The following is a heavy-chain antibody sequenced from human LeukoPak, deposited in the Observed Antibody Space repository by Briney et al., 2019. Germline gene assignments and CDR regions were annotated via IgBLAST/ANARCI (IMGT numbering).Heavy chain of an antibody. CDR3: ARGPMGQDIVVVVAATPPVYFQH. CDR1: GGSFSGYY. Sequence: SETLSLTCAVYGGSFSGYYWSWIRQPPGKGLEWIGEINHSGSTNYNPSLKSRVTISVDTSKNQFSLKLSSVTAADTAVYYCARGPMGQDIVVVVAATPPVYFQHWGQGTLVTVSS. D-gene: IGHD2-15*01. CDR2: INHSGST. V-gene: IGHV4-34*01. J-gene: IGHJ1*01.